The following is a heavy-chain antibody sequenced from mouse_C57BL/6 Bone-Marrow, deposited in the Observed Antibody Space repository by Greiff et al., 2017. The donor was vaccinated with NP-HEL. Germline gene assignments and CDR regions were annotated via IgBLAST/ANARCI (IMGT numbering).Heavy chain of an antibody. J-gene: IGHJ3*01. Sequence: EVKLVESGGDLVKPGGSLKLSCAASGFTFSSYGMSWVRQTPDKRLEWVATISSGGSYTYYPDSVKGRFTISIDNAKNTLYLQMSSLKSEDTALYYCASRDSSWFAYWGRGTLVTVSA. V-gene: IGHV5-6*02. CDR2: ISSGGSYT. CDR1: GFTFSSYG. CDR3: ASRDSSWFAY. D-gene: IGHD2-12*01.